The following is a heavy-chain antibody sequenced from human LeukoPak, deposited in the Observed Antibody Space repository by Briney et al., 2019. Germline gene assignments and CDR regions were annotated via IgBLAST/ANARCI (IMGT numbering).Heavy chain of an antibody. D-gene: IGHD2-2*01. Sequence: PGGSLRLSCAASGFTFSTYTMKWVRQAPGKGLEWVSAISGSGGSTYYADSVKGRFTISRDNSKNTLYLQMNSLRAEDTAVYYCAKDPDIVVVPAAFYMDVWGKGTTVTVSS. CDR1: GFTFSTYT. CDR3: AKDPDIVVVPAAFYMDV. J-gene: IGHJ6*03. CDR2: ISGSGGST. V-gene: IGHV3-23*01.